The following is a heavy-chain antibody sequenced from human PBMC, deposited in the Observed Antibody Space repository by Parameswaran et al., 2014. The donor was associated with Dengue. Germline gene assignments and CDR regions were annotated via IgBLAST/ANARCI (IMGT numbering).Heavy chain of an antibody. D-gene: IGHD2-21*02. V-gene: IGHV3-48*03. CDR2: ISDSGSSK. Sequence: KWIRQPPGKGLEWISYISDSGSSKYYAGSVRGRFTISRDNAKNSVFLQMNSLRAEDTAVYYCARETPSCGGDCYDYWGQGTQVTVSS. CDR3: ARETPSCGGDCYDY. J-gene: IGHJ4*02.